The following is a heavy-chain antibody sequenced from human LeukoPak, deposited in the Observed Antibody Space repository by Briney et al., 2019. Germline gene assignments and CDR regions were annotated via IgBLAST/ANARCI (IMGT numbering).Heavy chain of an antibody. D-gene: IGHD3-22*01. J-gene: IGHJ4*02. CDR1: GFTFSSYA. Sequence: PGGSLRLSCAASGFTFSSYAMSWVRQAPGKGLEWVSAISGSGGSTYYADSVKGRFTISRDNSKNTLYLQMNSLRAEDTAVYYCAKETYYYDSSGYYYVLRDWSRHPYFDYWGQGTLVTVSS. CDR3: AKETYYYDSSGYYYVLRDWSRHPYFDY. V-gene: IGHV3-23*01. CDR2: ISGSGGST.